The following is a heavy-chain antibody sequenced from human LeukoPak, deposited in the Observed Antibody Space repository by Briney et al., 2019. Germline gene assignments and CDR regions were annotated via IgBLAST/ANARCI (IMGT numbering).Heavy chain of an antibody. CDR2: ISGSGGRT. Sequence: GGSLRLSCAASGFTFSSYAMSWVRQAPGKGVEWVSAISGSGGRTYYADSVKGRFTIYRDNSKNTLYLQMNSLRAEDTAVYYCAKGSSEWELLVWGQGTLVTVSS. CDR1: GFTFSSYA. J-gene: IGHJ4*02. V-gene: IGHV3-23*01. CDR3: AKGSSEWELLV. D-gene: IGHD1-26*01.